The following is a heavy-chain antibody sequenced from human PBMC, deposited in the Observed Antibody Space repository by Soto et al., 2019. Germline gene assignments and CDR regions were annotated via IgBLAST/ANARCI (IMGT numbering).Heavy chain of an antibody. D-gene: IGHD6-13*01. CDR1: GFTFISYA. CDR2: ISGSGGST. Sequence: EGSLRLSCAASGFTFISYAMSWVRQAPGKGLEWVSAISGSGGSTYYADSVKGRFTISRDNSKNTLYLQMNSLRAEDTAVYYCANQGIAAAGRTLDYWGQGTLVTVSS. J-gene: IGHJ4*02. CDR3: ANQGIAAAGRTLDY. V-gene: IGHV3-23*01.